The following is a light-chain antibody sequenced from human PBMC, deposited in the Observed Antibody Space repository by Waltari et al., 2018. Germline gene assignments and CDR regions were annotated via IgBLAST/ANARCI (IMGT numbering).Light chain of an antibody. CDR3: QHYNNRSLLFT. CDR1: QSVSNN. V-gene: IGKV3-15*01. J-gene: IGKJ3*01. Sequence: EIVMTQSPATLSVSPGERATLSCRASQSVSNNFAWYQHKHGQAHTLLIYGAANRATGIPATLSGSGSGTEFDLTISSMQSEYFAVYYCQHYNNRSLLFTFGPGTKVDIK. CDR2: GAA.